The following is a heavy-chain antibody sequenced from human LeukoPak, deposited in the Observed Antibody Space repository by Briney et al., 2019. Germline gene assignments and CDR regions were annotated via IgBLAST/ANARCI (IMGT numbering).Heavy chain of an antibody. CDR1: GGSISSYY. J-gene: IGHJ4*02. D-gene: IGHD3-22*01. V-gene: IGHV4-59*01. CDR2: IYYSGST. CDR3: ARLYYYDSSGYLV. Sequence: SETLSLTCTVSGGSISSYYWSWIRQPPGKGLEWIGYIYYSGSTNYNPSLKSRVTISVDTSKNQFSLKLSSVTAADTAVYYCARLYYYDSSGYLVWGQGTLVTVSS.